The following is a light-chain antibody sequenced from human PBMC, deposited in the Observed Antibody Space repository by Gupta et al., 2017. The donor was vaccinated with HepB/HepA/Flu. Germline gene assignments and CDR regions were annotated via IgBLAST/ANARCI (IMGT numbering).Light chain of an antibody. Sequence: EIVMTQSPLSLSVTPGEPASISCKSSQSLLYSNGYNYLDWYLQKPGQSPQPLIYLGSNRASGVPDRFSGSGSGTDFTLKISRVEADDVGVYYCMQALHALWTFGQGTKLEIK. CDR1: QSLLYSNGYNY. CDR3: MQALHALWT. V-gene: IGKV2-28*01. CDR2: LGS. J-gene: IGKJ1*01.